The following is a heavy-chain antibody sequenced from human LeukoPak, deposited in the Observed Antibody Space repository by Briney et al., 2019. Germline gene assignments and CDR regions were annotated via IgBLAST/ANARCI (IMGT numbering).Heavy chain of an antibody. D-gene: IGHD5-24*01. CDR3: ASGVATTPLFDY. CDR1: GGTFSSYA. V-gene: IGHV1-69*05. Sequence: SSVKVSCKASGGTFSSYAISWVRQAPGQGLEWMGGIIPIFGTANYAQKLQGSVTITTDESTSTAYMELSSLRSEDTAVYYCASGVATTPLFDYWGQGTLVTVSS. J-gene: IGHJ4*02. CDR2: IIPIFGTA.